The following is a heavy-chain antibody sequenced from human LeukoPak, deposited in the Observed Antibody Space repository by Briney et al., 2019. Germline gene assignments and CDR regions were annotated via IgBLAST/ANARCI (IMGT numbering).Heavy chain of an antibody. CDR1: GYTFTSYY. CDR2: INPSGGST. V-gene: IGHV1-46*01. D-gene: IGHD6-19*01. J-gene: IGHJ3*02. Sequence: ASVTVSCKASGYTFTSYYMHWVRQAPGQGLEWMGIINPSGGSTSYAQKFQGRVTMTRDTSTSTVYMELSSLRSEDTAVYYCARAGIAVAGGGDAFDIWGQGTMVTVSS. CDR3: ARAGIAVAGGGDAFDI.